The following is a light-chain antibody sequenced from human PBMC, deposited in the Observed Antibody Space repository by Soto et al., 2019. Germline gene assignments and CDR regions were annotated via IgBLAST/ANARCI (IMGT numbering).Light chain of an antibody. CDR1: QDISDV. CDR3: QQFYDLPIT. J-gene: IGKJ5*01. V-gene: IGKV1-33*01. Sequence: DIQMTQSPSALSASVGDRVTITCQASQDISDVLNWYQQQPGKAPKVLIYDASKMQTGVPSRFSGRGSGKDLTFTISSLQPDDSGTYYCQQFYDLPITFGQGTRLEI. CDR2: DAS.